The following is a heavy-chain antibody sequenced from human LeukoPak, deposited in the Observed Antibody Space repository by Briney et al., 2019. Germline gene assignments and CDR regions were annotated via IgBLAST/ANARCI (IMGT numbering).Heavy chain of an antibody. V-gene: IGHV4-34*01. Sequence: TSETLSLTCAVYGGSFSGYYWSWIRQPPGKGLEWIGSIYYSGSTYYSPSLKSRVTISVDTSKNQFSLKLSSVTAADTAVYYCARVATTTNPPQRPFDYWGQGTLVTVSS. CDR1: GGSFSGYY. CDR2: IYYSGST. CDR3: ARVATTTNPPQRPFDY. J-gene: IGHJ4*02. D-gene: IGHD6-25*01.